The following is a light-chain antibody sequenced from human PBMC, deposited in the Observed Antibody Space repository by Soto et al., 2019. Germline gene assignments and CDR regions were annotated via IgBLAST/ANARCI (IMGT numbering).Light chain of an antibody. CDR3: QQYEGYPLT. V-gene: IGKV1-5*03. J-gene: IGKJ4*01. CDR2: KAS. Sequence: DIQMTQSPSTLSASVGDRVTISCRASQSISSWLAWYQQKPGKAPKFLIHKASSLESGVPSRFSGSGSGTEFTLTISSLQTDDFAFYYCQQYEGYPLTFGGGTKVEIK. CDR1: QSISSW.